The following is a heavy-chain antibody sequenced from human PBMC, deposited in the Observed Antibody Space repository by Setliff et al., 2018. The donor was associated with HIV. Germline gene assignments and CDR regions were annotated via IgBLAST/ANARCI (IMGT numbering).Heavy chain of an antibody. CDR2: IYYSGST. CDR3: ARQGGYSGYGFYYYYYYMDV. D-gene: IGHD5-12*01. J-gene: IGHJ6*03. Sequence: KPSETLSLTCAVYGESFSGYYWNWIRQPPGKGLEWIGSIYYSGSTYYNPSLKSRVTISVDTSKNQFSLKLSSVTAADTAVYYCARQGGYSGYGFYYYYYYMDVWGKGTTVTVSS. V-gene: IGHV4-34*01. CDR1: GESFSGYY.